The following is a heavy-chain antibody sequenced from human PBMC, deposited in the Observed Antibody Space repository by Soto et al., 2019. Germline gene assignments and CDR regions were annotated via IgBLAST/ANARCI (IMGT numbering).Heavy chain of an antibody. CDR3: AMTSTSATGFYY. V-gene: IGHV4-61*01. D-gene: IGHD1-1*01. CDR2: IYYSGST. Sequence: SETLSLTCTVSGGSVSSGSYYWSWIRQPPGKGPEWIGYIYYSGSTNYNPSLKSRVTISVDTSKNQFSLKLSSVTAADTAVYYCAMTSTSATGFYYWGLESLVTVSA. CDR1: GGSVSSGSYY. J-gene: IGHJ4*02.